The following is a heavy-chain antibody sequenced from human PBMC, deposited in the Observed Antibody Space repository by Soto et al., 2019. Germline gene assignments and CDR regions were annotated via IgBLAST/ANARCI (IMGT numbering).Heavy chain of an antibody. Sequence: GGPLKISCKGFESSFAAYWSAWGRQGPGKGLEWMGRIFPSDSDTRYSPSFEGQVTISADKSTSTAFLQWSSLKASDTAKYYCARRPEGQQREDFDHWGQGTLVTVSS. V-gene: IGHV5-51*01. CDR3: ARRPEGQQREDFDH. D-gene: IGHD5-18*01. CDR2: IFPSDSDT. J-gene: IGHJ4*02. CDR1: ESSFAAYW.